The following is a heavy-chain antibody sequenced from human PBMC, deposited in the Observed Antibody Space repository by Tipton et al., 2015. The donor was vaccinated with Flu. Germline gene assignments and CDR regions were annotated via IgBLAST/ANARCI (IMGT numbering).Heavy chain of an antibody. D-gene: IGHD3-10*01. CDR2: MYTSGSG. J-gene: IGHJ4*02. CDR3: ARASGSGTYVIFDF. CDR1: GGSLSSYY. Sequence: TLSLTCTVSGGSLSSYYWSWIRQPAGKGLEWIGRMYTSGSGNYNPSLKSRLTMSVDASRQQFSLNLRSMTAADTAVYYCARASGSGTYVIFDFWGQGTLVTVSS. V-gene: IGHV4-4*07.